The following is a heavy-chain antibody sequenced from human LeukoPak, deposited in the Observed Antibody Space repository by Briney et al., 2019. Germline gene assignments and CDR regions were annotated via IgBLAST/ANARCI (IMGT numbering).Heavy chain of an antibody. D-gene: IGHD4-17*01. J-gene: IGHJ4*02. CDR3: ARGDDYGDYALDY. Sequence: ASVKVSCKASGYTFTGYYMHWVRQAPGQGLEWMGWINPNSGGTNYAQKFQGWVTMTRDTSISTAYMELSRLRSDDTAVYYCARGDDYGDYALDYWGQGTLVTVSS. CDR2: INPNSGGT. CDR1: GYTFTGYY. V-gene: IGHV1-2*04.